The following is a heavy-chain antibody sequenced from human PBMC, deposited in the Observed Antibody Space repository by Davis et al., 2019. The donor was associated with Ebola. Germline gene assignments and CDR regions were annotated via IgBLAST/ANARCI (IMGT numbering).Heavy chain of an antibody. CDR2: IYYSGST. CDR3: ARVTRIVESDNSLNWFDP. V-gene: IGHV4-61*01. CDR1: GGSVSSGSYY. D-gene: IGHD4-23*01. Sequence: GSLRLSCTVSGGSVSSGSYYWSWIRQPPGKGLEWIGYIYYSGSTNYNPSLKSRVTISVDTSKNQFSLKLTSLTAADTAVYYCARVTRIVESDNSLNWFDPWGRGTLVTVSS. J-gene: IGHJ5*02.